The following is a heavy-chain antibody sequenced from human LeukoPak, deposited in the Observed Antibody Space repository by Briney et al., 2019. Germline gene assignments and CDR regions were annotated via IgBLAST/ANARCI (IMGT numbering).Heavy chain of an antibody. Sequence: ASVKVSCKASGGTFSSYAISWVRQAPGQGLEWMGGIIPIFGTANYAQKFQGRVTITADESTSTAYMELSRLRSDDTAVYYCARDWGGSYPKWNWFDPWGQGTLVTVSS. CDR3: ARDWGGSYPKWNWFDP. CDR2: IIPIFGTA. J-gene: IGHJ5*02. V-gene: IGHV1-69*13. CDR1: GGTFSSYA. D-gene: IGHD1-26*01.